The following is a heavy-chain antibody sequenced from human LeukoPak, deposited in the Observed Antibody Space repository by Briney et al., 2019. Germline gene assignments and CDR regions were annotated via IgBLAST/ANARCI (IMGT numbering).Heavy chain of an antibody. Sequence: GGSLRLSCAASGFIFDDYAMHWVRQAPGEGLEWVSGISWNSRDIGYVDSVKGRFTISRDNAKNSLYLQMNSLRPEDTALYYCTKDINGYSSGCFNYWGQGTLVTVSS. D-gene: IGHD6-19*01. V-gene: IGHV3-9*01. CDR3: TKDINGYSSGCFNY. J-gene: IGHJ4*02. CDR2: ISWNSRDI. CDR1: GFIFDDYA.